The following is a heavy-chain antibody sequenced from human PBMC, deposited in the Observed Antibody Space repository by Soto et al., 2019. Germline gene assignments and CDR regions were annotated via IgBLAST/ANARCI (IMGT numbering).Heavy chain of an antibody. CDR1: GDMFRNSA. Sequence: QVQLVQSGAEVKRPGSSVKVSCKASGDMFRNSAFTWVRQAPGQGLDWMGVIIPLIRKTNVAQKFQGRVTYAADDSPNSLDMAVSARASDDTAFYYRARGRLANRDPIISYFNALHVWGRRTTITVSS. D-gene: IGHD6-6*01. V-gene: IGHV1-69*01. CDR3: ARGRLANRDPIISYFNALHV. CDR2: IIPLIRKT. J-gene: IGHJ6*02.